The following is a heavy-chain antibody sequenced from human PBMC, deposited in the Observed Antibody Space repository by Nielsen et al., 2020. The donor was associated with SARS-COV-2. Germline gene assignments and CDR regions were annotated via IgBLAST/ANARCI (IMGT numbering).Heavy chain of an antibody. CDR3: ARVGYSGYDSDY. CDR2: ISYDGSNK. J-gene: IGHJ4*02. V-gene: IGHV3-30-3*01. D-gene: IGHD5-12*01. CDR1: GFTFSSYA. Sequence: GGSLRLSCAASGFTFSSYAMHWVRQAPGKGLEWVAVISYDGSNKYYADSVKGRFTISRDNSKNTLYLQMNSLRAEDTAVYYCARVGYSGYDSDYWGQGTLVTVSS.